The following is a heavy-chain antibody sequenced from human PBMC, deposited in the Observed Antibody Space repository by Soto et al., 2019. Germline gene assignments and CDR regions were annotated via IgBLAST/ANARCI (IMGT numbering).Heavy chain of an antibody. CDR2: INHSGST. J-gene: IGHJ5*02. CDR3: AGSYIDHLNWFDP. CDR1: GGSFSGYY. Sequence: SETLSLTCAVYGGSFSGYYLSWIRQPPGKGLEWIGEINHSGSTNYNPSLKSRVTISVGTSKNQFSLKLSSVTAADTAVYYCAGSYIDHLNWFDPWGQGTLVTVSS. V-gene: IGHV4-34*01. D-gene: IGHD2-2*02.